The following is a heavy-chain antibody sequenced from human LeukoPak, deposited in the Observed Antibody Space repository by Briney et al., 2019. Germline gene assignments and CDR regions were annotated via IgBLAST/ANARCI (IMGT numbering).Heavy chain of an antibody. CDR3: AKVHYYGSGTDY. CDR2: ISCNSETI. CDR1: GFTFDDYA. V-gene: IGHV3-9*01. D-gene: IGHD3-10*01. Sequence: GRSLRLSCSASGFTFDDYAMHWVRQAPGKGLEWVSGISCNSETIVYADSVQGRFTISRDNAKSSLYLQMNSLRAEDTALYYCAKVHYYGSGTDYWGQGTLVTVSS. J-gene: IGHJ4*02.